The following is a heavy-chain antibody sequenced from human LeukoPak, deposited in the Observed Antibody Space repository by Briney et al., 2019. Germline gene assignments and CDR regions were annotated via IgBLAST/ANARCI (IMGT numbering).Heavy chain of an antibody. Sequence: SETLSLTCAVYGGSFSGYYWSWIRQPPGKGLEWIGEINHSGSTNYNPSLKSRVTISVDTSKNQFSLKLSSVTAADTAVYYCARGRNSSGFDYWGQGTLVTVSS. CDR1: GGSFSGYY. CDR2: INHSGST. V-gene: IGHV4-34*01. D-gene: IGHD6-19*01. J-gene: IGHJ4*02. CDR3: ARGRNSSGFDY.